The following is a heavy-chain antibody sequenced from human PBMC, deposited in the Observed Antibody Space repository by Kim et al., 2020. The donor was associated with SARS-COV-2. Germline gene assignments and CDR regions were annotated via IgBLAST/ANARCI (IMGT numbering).Heavy chain of an antibody. Sequence: SETLSLTCAVYGGSFSGYYWSWIRQPPGKGLEWIGEINHSGSTNYNPSLKSRVTISVDTSKNQFSLKLSSVTAADTAVYYCARGLMTVTTRGYYYGMDVWGQGTTVTVSS. CDR2: INHSGST. V-gene: IGHV4-34*01. CDR3: ARGLMTVTTRGYYYGMDV. D-gene: IGHD4-17*01. CDR1: GGSFSGYY. J-gene: IGHJ6*02.